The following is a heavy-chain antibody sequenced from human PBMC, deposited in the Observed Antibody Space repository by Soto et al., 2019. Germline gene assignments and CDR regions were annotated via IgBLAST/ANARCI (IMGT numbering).Heavy chain of an antibody. CDR2: IYYSGNT. J-gene: IGHJ5*01. V-gene: IGHV4-38-2*01. CDR1: DYSITNGYY. CDR3: ARRGHGSGPNWFDS. Sequence: SETLSLNSAVSDYSITNGYYWGWIRQPPGQGLEWIGSIYYSGNTYYNPSLKSRLTISVDTSKNHFSLKLNSVTAADTAVYYCARRGHGSGPNWFDSWGQGTLVTVSS. D-gene: IGHD3-10*01.